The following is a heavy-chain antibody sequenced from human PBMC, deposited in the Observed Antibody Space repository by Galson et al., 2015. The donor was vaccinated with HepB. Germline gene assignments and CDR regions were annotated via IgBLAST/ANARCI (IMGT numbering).Heavy chain of an antibody. CDR2: IKQDGSAK. CDR3: ARDLRGSGWYVDY. D-gene: IGHD6-19*01. CDR1: GFTFSSYW. Sequence: SLRLSCAASGFTFSSYWMSWVRQAPGKGLEWVANIKQDGSAKYYVDSVKGRFTIFRDNAKNSLYLQMNSLRAEDTAVYYCARDLRGSGWYVDYWGQGTLVTVSS. J-gene: IGHJ4*02. V-gene: IGHV3-7*01.